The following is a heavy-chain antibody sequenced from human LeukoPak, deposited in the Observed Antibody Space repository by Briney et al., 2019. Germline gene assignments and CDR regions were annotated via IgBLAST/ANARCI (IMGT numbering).Heavy chain of an antibody. J-gene: IGHJ3*02. V-gene: IGHV1-69*05. D-gene: IGHD3-22*01. Sequence: GASVKVSCKASGGTFSSYAISWVRQAPGQGLEWMGGIIPIFGTANYAQKFQGRVTITTDESTSTAYMELSSLRSEDTAVYYCARDDYYDSSGYEIGAFDIWGQGTMVTVSS. CDR3: ARDDYYDSSGYEIGAFDI. CDR2: IIPIFGTA. CDR1: GGTFSSYA.